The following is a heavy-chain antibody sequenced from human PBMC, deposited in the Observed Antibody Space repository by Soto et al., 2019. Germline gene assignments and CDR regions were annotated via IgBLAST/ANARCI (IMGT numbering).Heavy chain of an antibody. Sequence: SETLSLTCTVSGGSISSGGYYWSWIRQHPGKGLEWIGYIYYSGSTYYNPSLKSRVTISVDTSKNQFSLKLSSVTAADTAVYYCARDWRGGAAAGLFAYWGQGTLVTVSS. CDR2: IYYSGST. V-gene: IGHV4-31*03. CDR3: ARDWRGGAAAGLFAY. CDR1: GGSISSGGYY. D-gene: IGHD6-13*01. J-gene: IGHJ4*02.